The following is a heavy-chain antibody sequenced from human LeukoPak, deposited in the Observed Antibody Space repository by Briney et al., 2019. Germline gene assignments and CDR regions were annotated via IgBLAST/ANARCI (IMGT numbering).Heavy chain of an antibody. CDR1: GHTFSRSY. V-gene: IGHV1-46*01. Sequence: GASVKVSCKASGHTFSRSYMHWVRQAPGQGLEWMGVINPSGTWTSYAQKFRGRITMTRDMSTSTAYMELRSLRSDDTAVYYCAREGGLLRYFDWWGQGTLVTVSS. CDR2: INPSGTWT. J-gene: IGHJ4*02. CDR3: AREGGLLRYFDW. D-gene: IGHD3-9*01.